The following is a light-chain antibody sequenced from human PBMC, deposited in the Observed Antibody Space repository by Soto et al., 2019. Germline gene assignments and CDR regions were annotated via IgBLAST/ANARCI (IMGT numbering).Light chain of an antibody. CDR1: QTISSY. CDR2: AAS. Sequence: DIQMTQSPSSLSASVGDRVTITCRASQTISSYLNWYQQKPGKAPKLLIYAASSLQSGVPSRFSGSGSGTDFPLTISSLQPEDFATYYCQQGYSSPQYTFGQGTKLDVK. J-gene: IGKJ2*01. CDR3: QQGYSSPQYT. V-gene: IGKV1-39*01.